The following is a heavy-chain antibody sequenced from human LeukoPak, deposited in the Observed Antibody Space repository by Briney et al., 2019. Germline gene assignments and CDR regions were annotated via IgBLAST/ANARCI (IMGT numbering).Heavy chain of an antibody. D-gene: IGHD6-13*01. J-gene: IGHJ4*02. CDR1: GGSFSGYY. V-gene: IGHV4-34*01. CDR3: ARYFSAAGTGGSDY. Sequence: SETLSLTCAVYGGSFSGYYWSWIRQPPGKGLEWIGEINHSGSTNYNPSLKSRVTISVDTSKSQFSLKLSSVTAADTAVYYCARYFSAAGTGGSDYWGQGTLVTVSS. CDR2: INHSGST.